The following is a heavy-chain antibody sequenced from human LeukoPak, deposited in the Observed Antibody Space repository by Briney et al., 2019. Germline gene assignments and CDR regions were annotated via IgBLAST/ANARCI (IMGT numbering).Heavy chain of an antibody. CDR2: IRYDGTKK. CDR3: AKVLSAVTDAFDI. J-gene: IGHJ3*02. Sequence: GGSLRLSRASSGFTFNKYAIHWVCQAPGRGLEWVAFIRYDGTKKGYADSVKGRFTISRDNSNNTVYLQMNSLRAEDAAVYYCAKVLSAVTDAFDIWGQGTMVTVSS. D-gene: IGHD4-23*01. CDR1: GFTFNKYA. V-gene: IGHV3-30*02.